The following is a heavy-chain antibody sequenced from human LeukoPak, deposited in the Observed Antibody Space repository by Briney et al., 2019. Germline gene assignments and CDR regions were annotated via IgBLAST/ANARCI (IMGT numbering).Heavy chain of an antibody. CDR2: INPDSGGT. CDR1: GYTFTGYY. CDR3: ARVLFYSSGNKSNRVDY. V-gene: IGHV1-2*02. J-gene: IGHJ4*02. D-gene: IGHD6-19*01. Sequence: ASVKVSCKASGYTFTGYYIHWVRQAPGQGLEGMGWINPDSGGTNYAQKFQGRVTMTRDTSIRTAYMELSRLRSDDTAVYYCARVLFYSSGNKSNRVDYWGQGTLVTVSS.